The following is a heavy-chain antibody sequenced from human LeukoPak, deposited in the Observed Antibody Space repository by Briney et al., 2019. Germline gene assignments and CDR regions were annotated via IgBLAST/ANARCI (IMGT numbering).Heavy chain of an antibody. J-gene: IGHJ4*02. Sequence: GASVKVSCKASGGTLSSYAISWVRQAPGQGLEWMGGIIPIFGTANYAQKFQGRVTITTDESTSTAYMELSSLRSEDTAVYYCARDLREGSSGWWGQGTLVTVSS. CDR2: IIPIFGTA. V-gene: IGHV1-69*05. D-gene: IGHD6-19*01. CDR3: ARDLREGSSGW. CDR1: GGTLSSYA.